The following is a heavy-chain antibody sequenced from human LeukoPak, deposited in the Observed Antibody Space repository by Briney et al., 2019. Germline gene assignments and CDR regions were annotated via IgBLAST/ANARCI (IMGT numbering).Heavy chain of an antibody. CDR3: ASAGGDLA. D-gene: IGHD3-10*01. CDR1: GFTFSDYA. CDR2: ISGSGGST. J-gene: IGHJ4*02. V-gene: IGHV3-23*01. Sequence: GGSLRLSCAASGFTFSDYAMSWVRQAPGTGLEWVSTISGSGGSTYYVDSVKGRFTISRDNSKNTLYLQMNSLRAEDTAVYYCASAGGDLAWGQGTLVTVSS.